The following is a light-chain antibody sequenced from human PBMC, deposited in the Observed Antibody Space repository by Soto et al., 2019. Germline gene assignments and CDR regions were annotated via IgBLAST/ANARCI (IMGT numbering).Light chain of an antibody. CDR3: QQRSNWPPWT. CDR1: QSVSSY. Sequence: EIVLTQSPATLSLSPVERATLSCRASQSVSSYLAWYQQKPGQAPRLLIYDASNRATGIPARFSGSGSGTDFTLTISSREPEDFAVYYCQQRSNWPPWTFGQGTKVEIK. J-gene: IGKJ1*01. V-gene: IGKV3-11*01. CDR2: DAS.